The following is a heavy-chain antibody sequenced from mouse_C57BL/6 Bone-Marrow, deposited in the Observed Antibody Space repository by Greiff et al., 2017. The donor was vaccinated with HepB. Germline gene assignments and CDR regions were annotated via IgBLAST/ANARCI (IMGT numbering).Heavy chain of an antibody. J-gene: IGHJ2*01. D-gene: IGHD1-1*01. CDR1: GYTFTSYG. V-gene: IGHV1-81*01. Sequence: QVQLQQSGAELARPGASVKLSSKASGYTFTSYGISWVKQRTGQGLEWIGEIYPRSGNTYYNEKFKGKATLTADKSSSTAYMELRSLTSEDSAVYFCAREPYYYGNYFDYWGQGTTLTVSS. CDR3: AREPYYYGNYFDY. CDR2: IYPRSGNT.